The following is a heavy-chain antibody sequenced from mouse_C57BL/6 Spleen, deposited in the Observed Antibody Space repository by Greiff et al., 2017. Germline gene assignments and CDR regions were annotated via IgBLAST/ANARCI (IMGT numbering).Heavy chain of an antibody. Sequence: VQLQQSGPGLVKPSQSLSLTCSVTGYSITSGYYWNWIRQFPGNKLEWMGYISYDGSNNYNPSLKNRISITRDTSKNQFFLKLNSVTTEDTATYYCARERDGRFDYWGQGTTLTVSS. CDR2: ISYDGSN. CDR3: ARERDGRFDY. J-gene: IGHJ2*01. CDR1: GYSITSGYY. V-gene: IGHV3-6*01. D-gene: IGHD3-3*01.